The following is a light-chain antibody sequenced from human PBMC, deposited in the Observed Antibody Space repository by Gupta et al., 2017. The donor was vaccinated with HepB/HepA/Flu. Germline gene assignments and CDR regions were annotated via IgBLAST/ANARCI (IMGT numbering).Light chain of an antibody. J-gene: IGLJ3*02. CDR1: SGSFASSS. CDR3: QYFAENNPVV. V-gene: IGLV6-57*03. CDR2: DES. Sequence: NFILSQPHSCSESPGKTVTISCTRSSGSFASSSVQWYQQRPGSAPNLVIYDESPRPSGVPDRFFASIGTSTTSGSITMAGLSAEDEAYYDSQYFAENNPVVFGKGTTLTVL.